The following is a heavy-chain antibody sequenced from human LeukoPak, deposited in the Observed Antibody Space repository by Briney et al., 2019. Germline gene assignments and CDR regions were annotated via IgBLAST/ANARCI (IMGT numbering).Heavy chain of an antibody. D-gene: IGHD6-19*01. J-gene: IGHJ4*02. Sequence: TGGSLRLSCAASGFTFSSYAMSWVRQGPGKGLEGVSAISGSGGSTYYADSVKGRFTISRDNSKNTLYLQMNSLRAEDTAVYYCAKGIYSSGWDYFDCWGQGTLVTVSS. CDR1: GFTFSSYA. CDR2: ISGSGGST. V-gene: IGHV3-23*01. CDR3: AKGIYSSGWDYFDC.